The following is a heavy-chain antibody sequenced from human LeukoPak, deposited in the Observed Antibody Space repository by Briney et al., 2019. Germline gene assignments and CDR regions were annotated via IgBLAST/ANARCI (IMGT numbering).Heavy chain of an antibody. CDR3: AKVPIAVAGSRWFDY. V-gene: IGHV3-23*01. J-gene: IGHJ4*02. Sequence: PGGSLRLSCAASGFTFSSHAMSWVRQAPGKGLEWVSAISGSGGSTYYADSVKGRFTISRDNSKNTLYLQMNSLRAEDTAVYYCAKVPIAVAGSRWFDYWGQGTLVTVSS. CDR1: GFTFSSHA. CDR2: ISGSGGST. D-gene: IGHD6-19*01.